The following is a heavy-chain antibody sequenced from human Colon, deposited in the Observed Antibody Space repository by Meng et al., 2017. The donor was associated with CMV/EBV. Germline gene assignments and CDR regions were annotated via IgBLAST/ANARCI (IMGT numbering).Heavy chain of an antibody. CDR2: IKPDGSEP. D-gene: IGHD4-11*01. V-gene: IGHV3-7*04. CDR3: ARADYSTSDGGRPYYYNGMDV. Sequence: GGSLRLSCVASGFAFDSSWMSWLRQAPGKGLEWVANIKPDGSEPYYMASVRGRVTISRDNAKNSLFLQLYSLTAEDTAVYYCARADYSTSDGGRPYYYNGMDVWGPGTTVTVSS. J-gene: IGHJ6*02. CDR1: GFAFDSSW.